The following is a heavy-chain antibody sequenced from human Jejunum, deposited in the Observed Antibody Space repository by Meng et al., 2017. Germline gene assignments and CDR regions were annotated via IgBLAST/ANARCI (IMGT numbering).Heavy chain of an antibody. J-gene: IGHJ4*02. CDR1: GFTFSDYY. CDR3: VRAEYDYWSGYSTYFDY. V-gene: IGHV3-11*04. CDR2: ISSSGSGSTI. Sequence: GESLKISCAASGFTFSDYYMNWIRQAPGKGLEWVSYISSSGSGSTIYYADSLKGRFTISRDIAKNSLYLQMNSLRAEDTAVYYCVRAEYDYWSGYSTYFDYWGQGTLVTVSS. D-gene: IGHD3-3*01.